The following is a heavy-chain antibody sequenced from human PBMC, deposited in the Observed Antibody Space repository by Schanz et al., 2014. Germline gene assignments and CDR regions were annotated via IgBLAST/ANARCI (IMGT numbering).Heavy chain of an antibody. V-gene: IGHV3-7*01. CDR1: GFTFSSYW. D-gene: IGHD1-1*01. J-gene: IGHJ3*01. Sequence: DVQLVESGGTLVQPGGSLIISCAASGFTFSSYWMVWLRQAPGKGLEWVANIEGDGTRTYYVDSVKGRFTVSRDNAENSLYLHMRSLRVDDTAVSYCARDADYNPTSDFWYDAYDFWGQGTVVTVSS. CDR3: ARDADYNPTSDFWYDAYDF. CDR2: IEGDGTRT.